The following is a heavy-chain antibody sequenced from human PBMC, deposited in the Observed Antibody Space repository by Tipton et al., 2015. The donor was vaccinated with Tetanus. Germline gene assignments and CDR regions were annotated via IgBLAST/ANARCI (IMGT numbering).Heavy chain of an antibody. Sequence: TLSLTCTVSGGSISSGTFYWDWIRQTPGKGLEWIGNIYSYNGNTLQNPSLQSRVTISLDKSKNQFSLKLRSVTAADTAVYYCARHLTYTYTSRYFDYWGLGPLVTVSS. J-gene: IGHJ4*02. CDR1: GGSISSGTFY. D-gene: IGHD5-18*01. V-gene: IGHV4-39*01. CDR2: IYSYNGNT. CDR3: ARHLTYTYTSRYFDY.